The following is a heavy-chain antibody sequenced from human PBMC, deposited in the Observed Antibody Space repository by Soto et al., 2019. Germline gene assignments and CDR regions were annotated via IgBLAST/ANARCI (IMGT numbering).Heavy chain of an antibody. CDR3: ASMGYHYGSGSYPLDY. D-gene: IGHD3-10*01. Sequence: SETLSLTCTVSGGSISSSSYYWGWIRQPPGKGLEWIGNIYYSGSAYYNPSLKSRVTMSVDTAKNQFSLKLRSVTAVDTAVYYCASMGYHYGSGSYPLDYWGQGTLVTVSS. CDR1: GGSISSSSYY. V-gene: IGHV4-39*07. CDR2: IYYSGSA. J-gene: IGHJ4*02.